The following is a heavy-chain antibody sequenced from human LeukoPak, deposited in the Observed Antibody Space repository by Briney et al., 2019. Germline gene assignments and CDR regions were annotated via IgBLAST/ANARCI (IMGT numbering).Heavy chain of an antibody. D-gene: IGHD2-2*01. CDR1: GGSISSYY. J-gene: IGHJ5*02. V-gene: IGHV4-59*08. Sequence: SETLSLTCTVSGGSISSYYWSWIRQPPGKGLEWIGYIYCSGSTNYNPSLKSRVTISVDTSKNQFSLKLSSVTAADTAVYYCARTVVPAAMRGHWFDPWGQGTLVTVSS. CDR3: ARTVVPAAMRGHWFDP. CDR2: IYCSGST.